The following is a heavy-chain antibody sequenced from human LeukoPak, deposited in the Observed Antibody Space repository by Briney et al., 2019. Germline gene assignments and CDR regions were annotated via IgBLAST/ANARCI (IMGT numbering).Heavy chain of an antibody. CDR3: ARAAAAGTGASSMDV. CDR1: GYTFTGYY. V-gene: IGHV1-2*02. Sequence: ASVKVSCKASGYTFTGYYMHWVRQAPGQGLEWMGWINPNSGGTNYAQKFQGRVTMTRDTSISTAYMELSRLRSDDTAVYYCARAAAAGTGASSMDVWGQGTTVTVSS. CDR2: INPNSGGT. D-gene: IGHD6-13*01. J-gene: IGHJ6*02.